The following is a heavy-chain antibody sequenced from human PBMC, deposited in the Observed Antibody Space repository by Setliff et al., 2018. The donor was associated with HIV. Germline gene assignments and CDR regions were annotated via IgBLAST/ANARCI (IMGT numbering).Heavy chain of an antibody. CDR1: GFTFSDYW. D-gene: IGHD2-2*01. Sequence: GSLRLSCAASGFTFSDYWMTWVRQAPGKGLEWVDKIKQDGSEKYCVDSVKGRFTISRDNAKNSLYLQRNSLGAEDTAVYYCARGRRVSSNYYYYYYMDVWGKGTTVTVSS. CDR2: IKQDGSEK. J-gene: IGHJ6*03. CDR3: ARGRRVSSNYYYYYYMDV. V-gene: IGHV3-7*03.